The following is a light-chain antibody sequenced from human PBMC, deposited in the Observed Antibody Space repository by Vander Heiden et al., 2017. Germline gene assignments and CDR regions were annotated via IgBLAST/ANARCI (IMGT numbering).Light chain of an antibody. V-gene: IGLV2-14*03. Sequence: QSALTQPASVSRSPGQSITISCTGTSSDVGGYDYVSWSQQHPGKAPKLMIYEVTNRPSGVSNRFSGSKSGNTASLTISGLQTDDEADYYCSSYTTSDSYVFGTGTKVTVL. CDR1: SSDVGGYDY. CDR2: EVT. CDR3: SSYTTSDSYV. J-gene: IGLJ1*01.